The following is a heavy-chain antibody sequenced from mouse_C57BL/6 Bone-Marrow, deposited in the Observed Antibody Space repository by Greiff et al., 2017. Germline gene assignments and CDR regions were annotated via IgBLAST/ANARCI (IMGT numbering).Heavy chain of an antibody. V-gene: IGHV1-69*01. CDR2: IDPSDSYT. CDR3: SRNSSCLSWFAY. D-gene: IGHD3-2*02. J-gene: IGHJ3*01. Sequence: QVQLQQPGAELVMPGASVKLSCKASGYTFTSYWMHWVKQRPGQGLEWIGEIDPSDSYTNYNQKFKGKSTLTVDKSSSTACMQLSSLTSEDSAVYDCSRNSSCLSWFAYWGQGTLVTVSA. CDR1: GYTFTSYW.